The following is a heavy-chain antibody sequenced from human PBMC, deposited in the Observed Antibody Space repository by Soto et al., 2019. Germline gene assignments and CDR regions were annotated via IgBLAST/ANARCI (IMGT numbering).Heavy chain of an antibody. J-gene: IGHJ6*01. Sequence: EVQLVESGGGLAQPGGSLRLSCAASGFTFSNYEMNWVRQAPGKGLEWVSYISSSGSTIYYADSVKGRFTISRDNAKNSLYLQMNSLRAEDTAVYYCERDHCDYDSSSSLTYYGVDVWGQGTKVTVSS. V-gene: IGHV3-48*03. D-gene: IGHD5-12*01. CDR1: GFTFSNYE. CDR2: ISSSGSTI. CDR3: ERDHCDYDSSSSLTYYGVDV.